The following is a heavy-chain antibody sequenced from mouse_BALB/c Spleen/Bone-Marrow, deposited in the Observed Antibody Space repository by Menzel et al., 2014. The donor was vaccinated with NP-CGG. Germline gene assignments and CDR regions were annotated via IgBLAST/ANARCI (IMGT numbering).Heavy chain of an antibody. D-gene: IGHD1-1*01. J-gene: IGHJ4*01. V-gene: IGHV5-6-5*01. CDR3: ARGRYYYGSGPLGAMDY. CDR2: ISSGGST. CDR1: GFTFSSYA. Sequence: EVQLVESRGGLVKPGGSLKLSCAASGFTFSSYAMSWVRQTPEKRLEWVASISSGGSTYYPDSVKGRFTISRDNARNILYLQMSSLRSEDTAVYYCARGRYYYGSGPLGAMDYWGQGTSVTVSS.